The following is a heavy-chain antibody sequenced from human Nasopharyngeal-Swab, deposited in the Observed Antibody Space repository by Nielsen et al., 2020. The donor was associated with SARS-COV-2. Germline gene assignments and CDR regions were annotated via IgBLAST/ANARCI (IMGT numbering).Heavy chain of an antibody. V-gene: IGHV3-30*18. CDR2: ISYDGSNE. CDR3: VKHQGSSSDQ. Sequence: GESLKISCAASGFTFSNYGMHWVRQAPGKGLEWVAVISYDGSNEYYADFVKGRFTISRDNSKNTLYLQMNSLRVEDTAVYYCVKHQGSSSDQWGQGTLVTVSS. J-gene: IGHJ4*02. CDR1: GFTFSNYG.